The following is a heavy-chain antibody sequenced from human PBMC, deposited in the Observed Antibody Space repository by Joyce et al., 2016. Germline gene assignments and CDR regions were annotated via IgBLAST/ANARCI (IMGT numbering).Heavy chain of an antibody. CDR3: ARGSGSSWYDS. D-gene: IGHD6-13*01. Sequence: QVQLQESGPGPVKPSQTLSLTCSVSGGSISSGDYYWTWIRQPPGKGLEWIGFIYYSGSTYYNPSLKSRLIISVDTSKNPFSLKLSSVTATDTAVYYCARGSGSSWYDSWGQGTLVTVSS. CDR1: GGSISSGDYY. CDR2: IYYSGST. V-gene: IGHV4-30-4*01. J-gene: IGHJ5*01.